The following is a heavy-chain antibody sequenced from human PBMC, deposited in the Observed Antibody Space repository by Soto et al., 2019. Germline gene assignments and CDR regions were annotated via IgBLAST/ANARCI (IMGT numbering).Heavy chain of an antibody. CDR3: AKVVAAAAIAY. V-gene: IGHV3-23*01. D-gene: IGHD6-13*01. CDR2: ISGSGGYT. J-gene: IGHJ4*02. Sequence: MSRVRQAPGKGLEWVSTISGSGGYTYYADSVKGRFTISRDNSKNTLYLQMNSLRAEDTAVYYCAKVVAAAAIAYWGQGTLVTVSS.